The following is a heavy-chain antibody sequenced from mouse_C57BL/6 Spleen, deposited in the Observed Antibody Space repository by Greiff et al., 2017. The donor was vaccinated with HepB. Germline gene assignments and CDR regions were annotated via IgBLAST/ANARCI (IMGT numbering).Heavy chain of an antibody. V-gene: IGHV1-20*01. CDR3: ARDYYGSSPWYFDV. CDR1: GYSFTGYF. CDR2: INPYNGDT. Sequence: EVQLQQSGPELVKPGDSVKISCKASGYSFTGYFMNWVMQSHGKSLEWIGRINPYNGDTFYNQKFKGKATLTVDKSSSTAHMELRSLTSEDSAVYYCARDYYGSSPWYFDVWGTGTTVTVSS. J-gene: IGHJ1*03. D-gene: IGHD1-1*01.